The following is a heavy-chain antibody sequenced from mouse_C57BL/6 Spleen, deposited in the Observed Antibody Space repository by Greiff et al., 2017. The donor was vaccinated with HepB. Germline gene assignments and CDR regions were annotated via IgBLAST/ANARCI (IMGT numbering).Heavy chain of an antibody. V-gene: IGHV5-17*01. CDR3: ARQVGDY. D-gene: IGHD1-1*02. CDR1: GFTFSDYG. CDR2: ISSGSSTI. J-gene: IGHJ2*01. Sequence: EVKLMESGGGLVKPGGSLKLSCAASGFTFSDYGMHWVRQAPENGLEWVAYISSGSSTIYYADTVKGRFTISRDNAKNPLFLQMTSLRSEDTAMYYCARQVGDYWGQGTTLTVSS.